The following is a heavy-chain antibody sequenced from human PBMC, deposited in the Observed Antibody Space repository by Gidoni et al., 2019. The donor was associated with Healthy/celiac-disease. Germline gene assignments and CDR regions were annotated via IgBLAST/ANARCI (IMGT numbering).Heavy chain of an antibody. D-gene: IGHD4-4*01. CDR3: AILHYYSNGDGPNWFDP. CDR2: IYYSGST. Sequence: QLQLQESGPGLVKPSETLSLTCTVSGGSISSSSYYWGWIRQPPGKGLEWIGSIYYSGSTYYNPSLKSRVTISVDTSKNQFSLKLSSVTAADTAVYYCAILHYYSNGDGPNWFDPWGQGTLVTVSS. J-gene: IGHJ5*02. V-gene: IGHV4-39*01. CDR1: GGSISSSSYY.